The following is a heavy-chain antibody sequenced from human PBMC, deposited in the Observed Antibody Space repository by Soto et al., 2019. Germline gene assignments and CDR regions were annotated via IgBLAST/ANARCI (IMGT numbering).Heavy chain of an antibody. J-gene: IGHJ5*02. V-gene: IGHV1-18*01. D-gene: IGHD6-19*01. CDR1: GYTFTSYG. Sequence: GASVKVSCKASGYTFTSYGISWVRQAPGQGLEWMGWISAYNGNTNYAQKLQGRVTMTTDTSTSTAYMELRSLRSDDTAVYYCARRPPYSSGWYSNWFDPWGQGTLVTVSS. CDR2: ISAYNGNT. CDR3: ARRPPYSSGWYSNWFDP.